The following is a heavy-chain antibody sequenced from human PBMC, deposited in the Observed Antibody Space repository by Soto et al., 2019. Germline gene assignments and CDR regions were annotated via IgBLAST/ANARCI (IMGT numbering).Heavy chain of an antibody. CDR1: GGSISSYY. Sequence: PSETLSLTCTVSGGSISSYYWSWIRQPPGKGLEWIGYIYYSGSTNYNPSLKSRVTISVDTSKNQFSLKLSSVTAADTAVYYCARHEDFWSGYGAPTPQYYFDYWGQGTLVTVSS. V-gene: IGHV4-59*08. J-gene: IGHJ4*02. CDR3: ARHEDFWSGYGAPTPQYYFDY. CDR2: IYYSGST. D-gene: IGHD3-3*01.